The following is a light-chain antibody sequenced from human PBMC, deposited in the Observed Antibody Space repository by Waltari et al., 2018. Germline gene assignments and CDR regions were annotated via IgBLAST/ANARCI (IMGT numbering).Light chain of an antibody. V-gene: IGKV3-20*01. CDR3: QHYVSLPAT. CDR1: QSVSRT. CDR2: GAS. Sequence: EIVLTQSPCTLFLSPGEGATRSCRASQSVSRTLAWYQQKPGQAPRLLIYGASSRATGIPDRFSGSGSGTDFSLTISRLEPDDSAVYFCQHYVSLPATFGQGTKVEIK. J-gene: IGKJ1*01.